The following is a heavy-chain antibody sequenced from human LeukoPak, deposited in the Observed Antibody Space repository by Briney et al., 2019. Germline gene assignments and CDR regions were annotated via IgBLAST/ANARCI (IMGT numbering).Heavy chain of an antibody. CDR2: ISYDGSNK. V-gene: IGHV3-30-3*01. CDR3: ARGTHYYYDSSGYYPAAFDI. Sequence: PGGSLRLSCAASGFTFSSYAMHWVRQAPGKGLEWVAVISYDGSNKYYADSVKGRFTISRDNSKNTLYLQMNSLRAEDTAVYYCARGTHYYYDSSGYYPAAFDIWGQGTMVTVSS. J-gene: IGHJ3*02. D-gene: IGHD3-22*01. CDR1: GFTFSSYA.